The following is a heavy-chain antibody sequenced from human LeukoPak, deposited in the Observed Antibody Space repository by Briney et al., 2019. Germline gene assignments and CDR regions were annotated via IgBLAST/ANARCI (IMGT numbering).Heavy chain of an antibody. V-gene: IGHV1-69*05. CDR3: ARDFGSGVFDP. J-gene: IGHJ5*02. Sequence: ASVKVSCKASGDSFGTYGITWVRQALGQGLEWMGGFNPIFGSAQYAQKFQGRVTITMDVSARRVYMELSSLRSEDTTIYYCARDFGSGVFDPWGQGTLVTVSS. CDR1: GDSFGTYG. CDR2: FNPIFGSA. D-gene: IGHD3-10*01.